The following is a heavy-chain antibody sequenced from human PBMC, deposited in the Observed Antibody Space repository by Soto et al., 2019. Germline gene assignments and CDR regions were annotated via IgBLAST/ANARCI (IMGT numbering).Heavy chain of an antibody. V-gene: IGHV1-46*01. CDR1: GYSVTSYY. D-gene: IGHD3-10*02. J-gene: IGHJ4*02. CDR2: INPSGDTT. CDR3: ASPGPLFGEPWRGQYFDF. Sequence: QVQLVQSGAEVRKPGASVKVSCKASGYSVTSYYIHWVRQAPGQGLEWMGIINPSGDTTTYAQRSQGRVTMTRDTSTNTIYMGLSSLRSEDTAVYCCASPGPLFGEPWRGQYFDFWGQGTRVTVSS.